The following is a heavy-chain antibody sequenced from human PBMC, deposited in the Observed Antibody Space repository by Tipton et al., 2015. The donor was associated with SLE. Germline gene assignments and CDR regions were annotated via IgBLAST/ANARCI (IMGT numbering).Heavy chain of an antibody. CDR3: ASRMAGTEFDH. Sequence: SLRLSCAASGFTFDDYAMNWVRQAPGKGLEWVASISSRSSNIFYADSMEGRFTISRDNTKNSLYLQMNRLRVEDTAVYYCASRMAGTEFDHWGQGTLVTVSS. D-gene: IGHD6-19*01. CDR1: GFTFDDYA. J-gene: IGHJ4*02. V-gene: IGHV3-21*03. CDR2: ISSRSSNI.